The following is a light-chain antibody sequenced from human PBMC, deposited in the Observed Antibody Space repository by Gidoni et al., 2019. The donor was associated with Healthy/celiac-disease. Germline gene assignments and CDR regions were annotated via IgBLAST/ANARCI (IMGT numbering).Light chain of an antibody. CDR1: QSVSSF. J-gene: IGKJ2*04. V-gene: IGKV3-11*01. CDR3: QQRSNWRCS. Sequence: EIVLTQSPATLSLYPGERATLSCRASQSVSSFLAWYQQKPGQAPMLLIYDSSKRATGIPARFSGSGAGTDFTLTISSLEPEDFAVYYCQQRSNWRCSFGQGTKLEIK. CDR2: DSS.